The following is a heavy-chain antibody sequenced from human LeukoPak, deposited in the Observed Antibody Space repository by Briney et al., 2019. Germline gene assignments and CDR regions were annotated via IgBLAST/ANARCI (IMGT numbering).Heavy chain of an antibody. D-gene: IGHD6-6*01. CDR1: GYSISSSNW. Sequence: SETLSLTCTVSGYSISSSNWWSWVRQPPGKGLEWIGEIYHSGSTNYNPSLKSRVTISVDKSKNQFSLKLSSVTAADTAVYYCARAVSSGIAARLWHYYYYMDVWGKGTTVTVSS. V-gene: IGHV4-4*02. J-gene: IGHJ6*03. CDR3: ARAVSSGIAARLWHYYYYMDV. CDR2: IYHSGST.